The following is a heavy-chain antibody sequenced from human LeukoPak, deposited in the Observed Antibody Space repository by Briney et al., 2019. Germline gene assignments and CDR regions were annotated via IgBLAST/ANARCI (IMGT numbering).Heavy chain of an antibody. CDR1: GFTFSSYA. CDR2: ISYDGSNK. Sequence: PGRSLRLSCAASGFTFSSYAMHWVRQAPGKGLEWVAVISYDGSNKYYADSVKGRFTISRDNSKNTLYLQMNSLRAEDTAVYYCARAQVDTAMAGYYYGMDVWGQGTRSPSP. CDR3: ARAQVDTAMAGYYYGMDV. J-gene: IGHJ6*02. V-gene: IGHV3-30*04. D-gene: IGHD5-18*01.